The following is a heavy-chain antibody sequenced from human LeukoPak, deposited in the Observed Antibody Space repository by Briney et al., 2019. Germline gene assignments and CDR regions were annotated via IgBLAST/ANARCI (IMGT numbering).Heavy chain of an antibody. J-gene: IGHJ4*02. D-gene: IGHD2/OR15-2a*01. Sequence: ASVKVSCKASGYTFIAYHMHWVRQAPGQGLEWMGRIHPSSGATNYAQRFQGRVTLTRDTSINTAYMELSRLTSDDTAVYYCARDLPFEDWGQGTLVTVSS. CDR2: IHPSSGAT. V-gene: IGHV1-2*06. CDR1: GYTFIAYH. CDR3: ARDLPFED.